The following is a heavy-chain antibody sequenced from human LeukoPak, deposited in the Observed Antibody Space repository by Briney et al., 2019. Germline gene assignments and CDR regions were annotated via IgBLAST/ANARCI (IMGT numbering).Heavy chain of an antibody. CDR1: GFTFSTYN. CDR2: ITSSSSYI. D-gene: IGHD1-26*01. CDR3: AGYSGTYRDF. Sequence: PGGSLRLSCAASGFTFSTYNMNWVRQAPGKGLEWVSSITSSSSYIFYADSVKGRFTISRDNAKNSLYLQMNSLRAEDTAVYYCAGYSGTYRDFWGQGTLVTVSS. V-gene: IGHV3-21*01. J-gene: IGHJ4*02.